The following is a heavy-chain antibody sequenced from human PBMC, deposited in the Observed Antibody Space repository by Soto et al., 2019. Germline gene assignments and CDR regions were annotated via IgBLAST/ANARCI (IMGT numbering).Heavy chain of an antibody. V-gene: IGHV1-18*01. Sequence: QVQLVQSGAEVKKPGASVKVSCKASGYTFTSYGISWVRQAPGQGLEWMGWISAYNGNTNYAQKLQGRVTMTTDTSTSTAYLELRSLSSDDTAVYYCARDRRGSAVVTPGGGGMDVWGQGTTVTVSS. D-gene: IGHD2-21*02. CDR2: ISAYNGNT. CDR3: ARDRRGSAVVTPGGGGMDV. J-gene: IGHJ6*02. CDR1: GYTFTSYG.